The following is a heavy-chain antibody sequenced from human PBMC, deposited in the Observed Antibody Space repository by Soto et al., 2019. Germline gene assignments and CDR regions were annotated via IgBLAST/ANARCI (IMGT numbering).Heavy chain of an antibody. J-gene: IGHJ3*02. D-gene: IGHD2-8*02. CDR2: ILVDGRT. CDR1: GFICGSYD. Sequence: GGSLRLSCAASGFICGSYDMSWVRQAPGKGLEWVSTILVDGRTFYVDSVKGRFTISRDSSQNTVYLQMNSLTAGDTALYYCAKATATGGGAFDICGQGTKVTVSS. V-gene: IGHV3-23*01. CDR3: AKATATGGGAFDI.